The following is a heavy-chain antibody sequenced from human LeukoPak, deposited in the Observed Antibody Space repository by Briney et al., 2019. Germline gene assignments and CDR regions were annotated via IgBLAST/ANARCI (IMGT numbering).Heavy chain of an antibody. CDR1: GGSVSSGSYY. D-gene: IGHD3-10*01. CDR2: INHSGST. J-gene: IGHJ3*02. V-gene: IGHV4-39*07. Sequence: PSETLSLTCTVSGGSVSSGSYYWSWIRQPPGKGLEWIGEINHSGSTNYNPSLKSRVTISVDTSKNQFSLKLSSVTAADTAVYYCARGVINSDDAFDIWGQGTMVTVSS. CDR3: ARGVINSDDAFDI.